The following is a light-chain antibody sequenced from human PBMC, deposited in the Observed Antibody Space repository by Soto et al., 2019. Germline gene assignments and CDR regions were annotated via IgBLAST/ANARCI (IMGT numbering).Light chain of an antibody. CDR1: QSLLHSNGYNY. CDR3: MQALQTPRT. V-gene: IGKV2-28*01. J-gene: IGKJ4*01. CDR2: LGS. Sequence: DIVMTQSPLSLPVTPGEPASISCRSSQSLLHSNGYNYLDWYLQKPGQSPQLLIYLGSNRASGVPDRFSGGGSGTDFTLKISRVEAEDVGVYYCMQALQTPRTFGGGTKVEIK.